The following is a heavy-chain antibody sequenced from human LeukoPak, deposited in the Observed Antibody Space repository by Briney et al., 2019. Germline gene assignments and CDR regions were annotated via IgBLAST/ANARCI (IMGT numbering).Heavy chain of an antibody. Sequence: QPGRSLRLSCAASGFTFSSYGMHWVRQAPGKGLEWVSGISGSGGSTYSADSVKGRFTISRDNSKKTLYLQMNSLRAEDTAVYYCAKGVDSLHWGQGTLVTVSS. J-gene: IGHJ4*02. V-gene: IGHV3-23*01. D-gene: IGHD3-10*01. CDR3: AKGVDSLH. CDR1: GFTFSSYG. CDR2: ISGSGGST.